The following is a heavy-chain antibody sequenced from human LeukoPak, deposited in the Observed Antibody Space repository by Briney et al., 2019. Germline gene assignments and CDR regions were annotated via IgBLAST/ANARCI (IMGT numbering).Heavy chain of an antibody. V-gene: IGHV3-15*07. J-gene: IGHJ5*02. D-gene: IGHD3-22*01. CDR3: ATDFYDST. CDR2: IRGNSDGGTI. Sequence: GGSLRLSCATSGFTFSNAWMNWVRQAPGKGLEWVGRIRGNSDGGTIDYAAPVKGRFTLSRDDSKTTLYLQMNSLQTEDTAVYYCATDFYDSTWGQGTLATVSS. CDR1: GFTFSNAW.